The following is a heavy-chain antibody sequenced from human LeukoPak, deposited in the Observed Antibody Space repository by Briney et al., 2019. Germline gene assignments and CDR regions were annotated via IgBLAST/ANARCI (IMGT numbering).Heavy chain of an antibody. J-gene: IGHJ6*03. Sequence: SVKVSCKASGGTFSSYAISWVRQAPGQGLEWMGGIIPIFGTANYAQKFQGRVTITADESTSTAYMELSSLRSEDTAVYYCAGSQSSSSTSLTRYYYYYYMDVWGKGTTVTVSS. D-gene: IGHD2-2*01. CDR1: GGTFSSYA. V-gene: IGHV1-69*13. CDR2: IIPIFGTA. CDR3: AGSQSSSSTSLTRYYYYYYMDV.